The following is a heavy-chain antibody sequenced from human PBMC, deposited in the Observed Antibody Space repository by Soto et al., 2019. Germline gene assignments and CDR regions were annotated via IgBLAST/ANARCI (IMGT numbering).Heavy chain of an antibody. CDR3: ARDRGFLTGDAFDI. J-gene: IGHJ3*02. CDR2: ISYDGSNK. V-gene: IGHV3-30*04. CDR1: GFTFSSYA. D-gene: IGHD7-27*01. Sequence: GGSLRLSCAASGFTFSSYAMHWVRQAPGKGLEWVAVISYDGSNKYYADSVKGRFTISRDNSKNTLYLQMNSLRAEDTAVYYCARDRGFLTGDAFDIWGQGTMVTVSS.